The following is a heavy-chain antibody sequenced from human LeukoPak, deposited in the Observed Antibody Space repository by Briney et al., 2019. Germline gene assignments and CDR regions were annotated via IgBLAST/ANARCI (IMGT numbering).Heavy chain of an antibody. Sequence: SVTVSCKASGGTFSSYAISWVRQAPGQGLEWMGGIIPIFGTANYAQKFQGRVTITADESTSTAYMELSSLRSEDTAVYYCARVSYRLGYCSGGSCHNRFDPWGQGTLVTVSS. J-gene: IGHJ5*02. CDR3: ARVSYRLGYCSGGSCHNRFDP. CDR1: GGTFSSYA. V-gene: IGHV1-69*13. D-gene: IGHD2-15*01. CDR2: IIPIFGTA.